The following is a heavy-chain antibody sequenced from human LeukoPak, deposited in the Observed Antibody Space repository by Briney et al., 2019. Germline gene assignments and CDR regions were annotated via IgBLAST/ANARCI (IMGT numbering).Heavy chain of an antibody. V-gene: IGHV4-59*12. CDR2: IYYSGST. CDR1: GGSISNYY. J-gene: IGHJ4*02. Sequence: SETLSLTCTVSGGSISNYYWSWVRQPPGKGLEWIGYIYYSGSTNYNPSLKSRVTISVDTSKNQFSLKLTSVTAADTAVYYCARRIMITFGGVIVIQGGFDYWGQGTLVTVSS. D-gene: IGHD3-16*02. CDR3: ARRIMITFGGVIVIQGGFDY.